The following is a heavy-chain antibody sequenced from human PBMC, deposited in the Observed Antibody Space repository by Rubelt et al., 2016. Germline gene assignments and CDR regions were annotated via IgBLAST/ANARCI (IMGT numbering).Heavy chain of an antibody. CDR2: IVVGSGKT. CDR1: GVTFSSSA. D-gene: IGHD3-10*01. CDR3: TRGSDGSGSNYNSLWFDP. V-gene: IGHV1-58*02. Sequence: QMQLVQSGPEVKKPGTSVKVSCKASGVTFSSSAMQWVRQARGQRLEWIGWIVVGSGKTNYAQKFQERVTITRDMSTSTAYMELSSLKSEDTAGDDCTRGSDGSGSNYNSLWFDPWGQGTLVTVSS. J-gene: IGHJ5*02.